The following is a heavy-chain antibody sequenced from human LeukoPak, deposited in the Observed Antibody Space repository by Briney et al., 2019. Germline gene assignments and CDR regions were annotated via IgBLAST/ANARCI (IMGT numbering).Heavy chain of an antibody. CDR3: AKSRGSYWVPEFDY. Sequence: GGTLRLSCAASGFTFSSYAMSWVRQAPGKGLEWVSDISGSGDSTNYADSVKGRFTISRDNSKNTLYLQMNSLRAEDTAIYYCAKSRGSYWVPEFDYWGQGTLVTVSS. CDR2: ISGSGDST. CDR1: GFTFSSYA. V-gene: IGHV3-23*01. D-gene: IGHD1-26*01. J-gene: IGHJ4*02.